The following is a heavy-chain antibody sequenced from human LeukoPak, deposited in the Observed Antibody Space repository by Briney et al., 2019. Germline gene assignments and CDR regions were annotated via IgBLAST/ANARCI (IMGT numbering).Heavy chain of an antibody. CDR2: IGTADDT. CDR3: ARGTSLTGTTTQPTFDY. CDR1: GFTFSSYD. D-gene: IGHD1-7*01. Sequence: GGSLRLSCAASGFTFSSYDMHWVRQATGKGLEWVSAIGTADDTYYPGSVKGRFTISRENAKNSLYLQMNSLRAGDTAVYYCARGTSLTGTTTQPTFDYWGQGTLVTVSS. J-gene: IGHJ4*02. V-gene: IGHV3-13*01.